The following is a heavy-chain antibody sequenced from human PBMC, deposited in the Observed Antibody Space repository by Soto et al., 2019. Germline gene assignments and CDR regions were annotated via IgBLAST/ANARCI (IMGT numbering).Heavy chain of an antibody. V-gene: IGHV3-23*01. CDR2: ISGSGGST. D-gene: IGHD3-16*02. Sequence: GGSLRLSCAASGFTFSSYAMSWVRQAPGKGLEWVSAISGSGGSTYYADSVKGRFTISRDNSKNTLYLQMNSLIAEDTAVYYCAKDLLWAGSELRLGELSFDPWGQGTLVTVSS. CDR3: AKDLLWAGSELRLGELSFDP. CDR1: GFTFSSYA. J-gene: IGHJ5*02.